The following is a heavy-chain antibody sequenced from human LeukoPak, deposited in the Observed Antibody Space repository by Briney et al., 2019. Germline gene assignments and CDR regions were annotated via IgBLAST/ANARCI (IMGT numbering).Heavy chain of an antibody. CDR2: ISTSSSYI. D-gene: IGHD6-6*01. V-gene: IGHV3-21*01. Sequence: GGSLRLSCAASGFTFSTYSMNWVRQAPGKGLEWVSSISTSSSYIHYADSVKGRFTISRDNAKNSLYLQMNSLRAEDTALSYCARDEYSSSPGYFDYWGQGTLVTVSS. CDR3: ARDEYSSSPGYFDY. J-gene: IGHJ4*02. CDR1: GFTFSTYS.